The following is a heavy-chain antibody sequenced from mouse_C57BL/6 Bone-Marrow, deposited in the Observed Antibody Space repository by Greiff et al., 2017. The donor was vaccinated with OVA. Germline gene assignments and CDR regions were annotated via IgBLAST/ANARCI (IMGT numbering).Heavy chain of an antibody. CDR3: TPITTVVATDWYFDV. CDR2: IDPENGDT. CDR1: GFNIKDDY. D-gene: IGHD1-1*01. Sequence: VQLQQSGAELVRPGASVKLSCTASGFNIKDDYMHWVKQRPEQRLEWIGWIDPENGDTEYASKFQGKATITADTSSNTAYLQLSSLTSEDTAVYYCTPITTVVATDWYFDVWGTGTTVTVSS. J-gene: IGHJ1*03. V-gene: IGHV14-4*01.